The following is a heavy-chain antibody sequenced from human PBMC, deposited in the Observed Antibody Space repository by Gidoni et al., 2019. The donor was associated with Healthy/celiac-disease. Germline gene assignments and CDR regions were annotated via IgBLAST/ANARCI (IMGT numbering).Heavy chain of an antibody. J-gene: IGHJ4*02. CDR1: GFTFSNAW. D-gene: IGHD1-7*01. CDR2: IKSKTDGGTT. CDR3: TTENNWNYVASFDY. Sequence: EVQLVESGGGLVKPGGSLRLSCAASGFTFSNAWMSWVRQAPGKGLEWVGRIKSKTDGGTTDYAAPVKGRFTISRDDSKNTLYLQMNSLKTEDTAVYYCTTENNWNYVASFDYWGQGTLVTVSS. V-gene: IGHV3-15*01.